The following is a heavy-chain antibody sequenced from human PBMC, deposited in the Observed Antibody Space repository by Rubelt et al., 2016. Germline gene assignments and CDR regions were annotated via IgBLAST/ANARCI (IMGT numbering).Heavy chain of an antibody. Sequence: GGSLRLSCAASGFTFSDHCMSWVRQAPGKGLEWVANINQDGSEKKYVDSVKGRFTISRDNAKNSLFLQMSSLRAEDTAVYYCARGGGGAWGQGTLVTVSS. CDR3: ARGGGGA. CDR1: GFTFSDHC. J-gene: IGHJ4*02. CDR2: INQDGSEK. V-gene: IGHV3-7*01. D-gene: IGHD3-16*01.